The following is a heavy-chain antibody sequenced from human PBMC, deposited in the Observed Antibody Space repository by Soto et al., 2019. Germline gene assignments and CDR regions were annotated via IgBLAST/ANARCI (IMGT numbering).Heavy chain of an antibody. Sequence: GESLKISCAASGFTFSSYAMSWVRQAPGKGLEWVSAISGSGGSTYYADSVKGRFTISRDNSKNTLYLQMNSLRAEDTAVYYCAKVGYDYPYYGMDVWGQGTTVTVSS. CDR3: AKVGYDYPYYGMDV. D-gene: IGHD5-12*01. V-gene: IGHV3-23*01. CDR2: ISGSGGST. CDR1: GFTFSSYA. J-gene: IGHJ6*02.